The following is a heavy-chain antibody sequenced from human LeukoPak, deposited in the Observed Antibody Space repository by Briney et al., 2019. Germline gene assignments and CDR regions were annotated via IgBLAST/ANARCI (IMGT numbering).Heavy chain of an antibody. CDR2: ISWNSGSI. CDR3: AKDLAHYGSGSFLSV. J-gene: IGHJ6*02. CDR1: GFTFDDYA. V-gene: IGHV3-9*01. D-gene: IGHD3-10*01. Sequence: GGSLRLSCAASGFTFDDYAMHWVRQAPGKGLEWVSGISWNSGSIGYADSVKGRFTISRDNAKNSLYLQMNSLRAEDTALYYCAKDLAHYGSGSFLSVWGQGTTVTVSS.